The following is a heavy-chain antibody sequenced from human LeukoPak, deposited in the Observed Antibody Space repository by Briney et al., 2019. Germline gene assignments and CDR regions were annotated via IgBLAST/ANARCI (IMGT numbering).Heavy chain of an antibody. J-gene: IGHJ4*02. CDR3: AKDGTNLYSSGWAADY. Sequence: PGRSLRLSCAASGFTFSSYGMHWVRQAPGEGLEWVAVISYDGSNKYYADSVKGRFTISRDNSKNTLYLQMNSLRAEDTAVYYCAKDGTNLYSSGWAADYWGQGTLVTVSS. V-gene: IGHV3-30*18. CDR1: GFTFSSYG. CDR2: ISYDGSNK. D-gene: IGHD6-19*01.